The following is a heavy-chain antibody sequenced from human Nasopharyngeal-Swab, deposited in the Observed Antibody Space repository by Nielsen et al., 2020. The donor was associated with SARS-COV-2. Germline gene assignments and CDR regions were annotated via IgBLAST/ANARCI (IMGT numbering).Heavy chain of an antibody. CDR1: GFTFSSYS. J-gene: IGHJ6*02. Sequence: GESLKISCAASGFTFSSYSMNWVRQAPGKGLEWVSSISSSSYIYYADSVKGRFTISRDNAKNSLYLQMNSLRAEDTAVYYCARGYYYDSSGYYYGYYYYYGMDVWGQGTTVTVSS. V-gene: IGHV3-21*04. D-gene: IGHD3-22*01. CDR3: ARGYYYDSSGYYYGYYYYYGMDV. CDR2: ISSSSYI.